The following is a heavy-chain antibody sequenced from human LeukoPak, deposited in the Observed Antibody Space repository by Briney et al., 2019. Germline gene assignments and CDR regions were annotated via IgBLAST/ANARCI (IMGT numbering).Heavy chain of an antibody. CDR3: ASSDDFWSGYYYFDY. Sequence: GGSLRLSCAASGFTVSSNYMSWVRQAPGKGLEWVSVIYSGGSTYYADSVKGRFTISRDNSKDTLYLQMNSLRAEDTAVYYCASSDDFWSGYYYFDYWGQGTLVTVSS. V-gene: IGHV3-53*01. J-gene: IGHJ4*02. CDR1: GFTVSSNY. D-gene: IGHD3-3*01. CDR2: IYSGGST.